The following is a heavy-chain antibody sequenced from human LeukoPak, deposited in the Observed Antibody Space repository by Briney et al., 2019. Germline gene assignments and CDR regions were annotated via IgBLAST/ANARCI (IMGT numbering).Heavy chain of an antibody. CDR2: IRYDGSNK. J-gene: IGHJ3*02. D-gene: IGHD3-3*01. Sequence: GGSLRLSYAASGFTFSSYGMHWVRQAPGKGLEWVAFIRYDGSNKYYADSVKGRFTISRDNSKNTLYLQMNSLRAEDTAVYYCAKVEADAFDIWGQGTMVTVSS. CDR3: AKVEADAFDI. CDR1: GFTFSSYG. V-gene: IGHV3-30*02.